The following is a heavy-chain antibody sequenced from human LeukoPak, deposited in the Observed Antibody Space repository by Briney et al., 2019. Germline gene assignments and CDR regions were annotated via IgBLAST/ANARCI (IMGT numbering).Heavy chain of an antibody. V-gene: IGHV1-18*01. CDR2: ISVFNGKT. D-gene: IGHD2-2*01. J-gene: IGHJ4*02. CDR1: GYTFTSYG. Sequence: ASVKVSCKASGYTFTSYGISWVRQAPGQGLEWMGWISVFNGKTNYAQRHQGRVTMTTDTSTSTVYMELKSLRSDDTAVYYCARERGYADYWGQGTLVAVSS. CDR3: ARERGYADY.